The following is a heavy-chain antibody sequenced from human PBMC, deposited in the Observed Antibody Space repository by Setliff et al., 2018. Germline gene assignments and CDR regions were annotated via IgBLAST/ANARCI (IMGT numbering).Heavy chain of an antibody. CDR2: IIPIFGTA. D-gene: IGHD6-13*01. Sequence: SVKVSCKASGGTFSSYAISWVRQAPGQGLEWMGGIIPIFGTANYAQKFQGRVTITADESTSTAYMELSSLRSEDTAVYYCARGYSSSWQSRMGFDPWGQGTLVTVSS. CDR3: ARGYSSSWQSRMGFDP. CDR1: GGTFSSYA. V-gene: IGHV1-69*13. J-gene: IGHJ5*02.